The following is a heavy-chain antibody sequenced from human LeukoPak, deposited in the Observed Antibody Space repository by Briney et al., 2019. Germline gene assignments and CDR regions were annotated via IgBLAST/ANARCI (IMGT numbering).Heavy chain of an antibody. Sequence: GGSLRLSCAASGLTVSSNYMSWVRQAPGKGLEWVSVIYSGGSTYYADSVKGRFTISRDNSKNTLYLQMNSLRAEDTAIYYCAKERSFGTWLGDYWGQGTLVTVSS. V-gene: IGHV3-66*01. CDR2: IYSGGST. CDR1: GLTVSSNY. J-gene: IGHJ4*02. D-gene: IGHD2/OR15-2a*01. CDR3: AKERSFGTWLGDY.